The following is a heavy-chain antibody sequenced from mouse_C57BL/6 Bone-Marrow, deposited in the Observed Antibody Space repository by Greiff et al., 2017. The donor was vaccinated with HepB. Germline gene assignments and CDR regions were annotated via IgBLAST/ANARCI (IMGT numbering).Heavy chain of an antibody. CDR3: ARVDLWLRRRQYYFDY. CDR2: IDPSDSYT. Sequence: QVQLKQPGAELVKPGASVKLSCKASGYTFTSYWMQWVKQRPGQGLEWIGEIDPSDSYTNYNQKFKGKATLTVDTSSSPAYMQLSSLTSEDSAVYYCARVDLWLRRRQYYFDYWGQGTTLTVSS. V-gene: IGHV1-50*01. D-gene: IGHD2-2*01. J-gene: IGHJ2*01. CDR1: GYTFTSYW.